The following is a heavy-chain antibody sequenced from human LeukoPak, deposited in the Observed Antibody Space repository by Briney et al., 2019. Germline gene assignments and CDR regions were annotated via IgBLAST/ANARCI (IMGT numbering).Heavy chain of an antibody. J-gene: IGHJ4*02. CDR1: GYTFTGYY. V-gene: IGHV1-2*06. CDR3: ARDRGGSGTSCYDY. Sequence: ASVKVSCKASGYTFTGYYIHWVRQAPGQGLEWMGRINPNSGGTNYAQKFQGRVTMARDTSISTAYMELSRLTSDDTAVYYCARDRGGSGTSCYDYWGQGTLVTVSS. D-gene: IGHD2-2*01. CDR2: INPNSGGT.